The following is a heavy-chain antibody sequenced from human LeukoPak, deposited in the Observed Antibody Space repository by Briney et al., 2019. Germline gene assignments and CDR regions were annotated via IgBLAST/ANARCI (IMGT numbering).Heavy chain of an antibody. D-gene: IGHD1-7*01. CDR1: GYTFTSYG. Sequence: ASVKVSCKASGYTFTSYGISWVRQAPGQGLEWMGGIIPIFGTANYAQKFQGRVTITTDESTSTAYMELSSLRSEDTAVYYCARGGLELRSLDYWGQGTLVTVSS. CDR2: IIPIFGTA. CDR3: ARGGLELRSLDY. V-gene: IGHV1-69*05. J-gene: IGHJ4*02.